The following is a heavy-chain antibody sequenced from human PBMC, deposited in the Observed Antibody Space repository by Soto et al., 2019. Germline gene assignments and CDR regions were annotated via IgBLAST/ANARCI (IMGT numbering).Heavy chain of an antibody. Sequence: GGSLRLSCAASGFTFSSYAMSWVRQAPGKGLEWVSAISGSGGSTYYADSVKGRFTISRDNSKNTLYLQMNSLRAEDTAVYYCAKRIYDTGYSSSWGPHSYYYGMDVWGQGTTVTVSS. CDR3: AKRIYDTGYSSSWGPHSYYYGMDV. V-gene: IGHV3-23*01. CDR1: GFTFSSYA. CDR2: ISGSGGST. D-gene: IGHD6-13*01. J-gene: IGHJ6*02.